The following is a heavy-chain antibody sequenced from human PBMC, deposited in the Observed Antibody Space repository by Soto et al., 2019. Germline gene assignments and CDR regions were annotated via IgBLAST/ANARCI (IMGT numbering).Heavy chain of an antibody. J-gene: IGHJ4*02. Sequence: EVQLLESGGGLVQPGGSLRLSCAPSGFIFSNYAMSWVRQARGKGLEWVSAISGSGADTYYTESVKGWFTISRDNFKNTLYLQMNSLRAEDTAVYYCAKDTGRGGGSVFDYWGQGTLVTVSS. CDR1: GFIFSNYA. CDR2: ISGSGADT. V-gene: IGHV3-23*01. CDR3: AKDTGRGGGSVFDY. D-gene: IGHD2-15*01.